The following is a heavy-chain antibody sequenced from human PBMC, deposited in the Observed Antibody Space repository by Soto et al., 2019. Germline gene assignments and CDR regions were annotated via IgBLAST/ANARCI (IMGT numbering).Heavy chain of an antibody. V-gene: IGHV1-8*01. CDR2: MNPNSGTT. J-gene: IGHJ6*02. D-gene: IGHD2-21*01. CDR3: ARDISRDIVVVGNMDV. Sequence: ASVKVSCKSSGYTFTTYNINWVRQATGQGLEWMGWMNPNSGTTGCAQKFQDRITLTRDISTTTAYMELSSLRSEDTAVYYCARDISRDIVVVGNMDVWGQGTTVTVSS. CDR1: GYTFTTYN.